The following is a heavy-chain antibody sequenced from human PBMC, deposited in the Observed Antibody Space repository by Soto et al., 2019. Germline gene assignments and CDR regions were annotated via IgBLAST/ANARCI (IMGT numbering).Heavy chain of an antibody. Sequence: QVQLVQSGAEVKKPGSSVKVSCKASGGTFSSYAISWVRQAPGQGLEWMGGMIPIFGTANYAQKFQVRVTITEDESTSKAYMELSSLRSEDTAVYYCARARKGTAAASGYFQHWGQGTLVTVSS. CDR2: MIPIFGTA. V-gene: IGHV1-69*01. CDR3: ARARKGTAAASGYFQH. J-gene: IGHJ1*01. CDR1: GGTFSSYA. D-gene: IGHD6-13*01.